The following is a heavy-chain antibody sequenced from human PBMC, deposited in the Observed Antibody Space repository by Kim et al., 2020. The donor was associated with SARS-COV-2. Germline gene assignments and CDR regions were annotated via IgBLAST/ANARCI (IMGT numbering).Heavy chain of an antibody. CDR3: TSLLGYYYYYYGMDV. J-gene: IGHJ6*02. CDR1: GFTFSGSA. D-gene: IGHD7-27*01. Sequence: GGSLRLSCAASGFTFSGSAMHWVRQASGKGLEWVGRIRSKANSYATAYAASVKGRFTISRDDSKNTAYLQMNSLKTEDTAVYYCTSLLGYYYYYYGMDVWGQGTTVTVSS. V-gene: IGHV3-73*01. CDR2: IRSKANSYAT.